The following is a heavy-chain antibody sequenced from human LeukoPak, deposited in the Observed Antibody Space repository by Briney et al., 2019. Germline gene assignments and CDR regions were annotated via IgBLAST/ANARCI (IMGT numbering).Heavy chain of an antibody. CDR2: INHSGST. J-gene: IGHJ4*02. D-gene: IGHD4-17*01. CDR3: ARGLYDYGDYGY. CDR1: GGSFSGYY. V-gene: IGHV4-34*01. Sequence: SETLSLTCAVYGGSFSGYYWSWIRQPPGKGLEWIGEINHSGSTNYNPSLKSRVTISVDTSKNQFSLKLSVVTSANTAVYYCARGLYDYGDYGYWGQGTLVTVSS.